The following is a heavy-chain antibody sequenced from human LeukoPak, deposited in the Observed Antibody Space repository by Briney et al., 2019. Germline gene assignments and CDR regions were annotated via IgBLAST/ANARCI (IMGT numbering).Heavy chain of an antibody. CDR3: ARSSGYRNWFDP. J-gene: IGHJ5*02. D-gene: IGHD3-22*01. CDR2: ISYDGSNK. V-gene: IGHV3-30-3*01. CDR1: GFTFSSYA. Sequence: QPGRSLRLSCAASGFTFSSYAMHWVRQAPGKGLEWVAVISYDGSNKYYADSVKGRFTISRDNSKNTLYLQMNSLRAEDTAVYYCARSSGYRNWFDPWGQGTLVTVSS.